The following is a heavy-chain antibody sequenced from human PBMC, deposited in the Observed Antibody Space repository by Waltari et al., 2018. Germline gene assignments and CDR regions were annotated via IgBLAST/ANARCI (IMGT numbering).Heavy chain of an antibody. D-gene: IGHD3-16*01. CDR2: IGSDDPMT. Sequence: EVQLEESGGGFVQPGGSLRLACKASGFSVRDYWMHWVRQVPGKGLLGVSRIGSDDPMTHYADSVRGRFTISRDNAKNTLYLQMNDLRVDDTGVYYCTGGDPSVFYFYGMDVWGRGTAVTVSS. CDR1: GFSVRDYW. J-gene: IGHJ6*02. CDR3: TGGDPSVFYFYGMDV. V-gene: IGHV3-74*01.